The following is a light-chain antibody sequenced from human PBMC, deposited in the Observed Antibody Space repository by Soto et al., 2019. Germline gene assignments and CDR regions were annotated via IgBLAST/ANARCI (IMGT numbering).Light chain of an antibody. V-gene: IGKV3-20*01. J-gene: IGKJ2*01. CDR3: QQYGSSYT. Sequence: EIVLTQSPCTLSLSPGERATLSCRASQSVSSNYLAWYQQKPGQAPRLFIYGASSRATGIPDRFSGSGSGTDFTLTISRLEPEDFAVYYCQQYGSSYTFGQGTKLEIK. CDR2: GAS. CDR1: QSVSSNY.